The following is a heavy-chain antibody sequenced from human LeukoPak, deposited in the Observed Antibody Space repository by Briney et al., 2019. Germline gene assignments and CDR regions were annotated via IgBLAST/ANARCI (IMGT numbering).Heavy chain of an antibody. CDR2: IYYSGST. V-gene: IGHV4-59*01. CDR3: ARVKYYYDSSGYSDAFGI. CDR1: GGSISSYY. D-gene: IGHD3-22*01. J-gene: IGHJ3*02. Sequence: SETLSLTCTVSGGSISSYYWSWIRQPPGKGLEWIGYIYYSGSTNYNPSLKSRVTISVDTSKNQFSLKLSSVTAADTAVYYCARVKYYYDSSGYSDAFGIWGQGTMVTVSS.